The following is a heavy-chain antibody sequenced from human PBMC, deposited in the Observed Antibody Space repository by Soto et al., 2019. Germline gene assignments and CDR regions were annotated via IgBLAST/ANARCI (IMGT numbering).Heavy chain of an antibody. Sequence: PSETLSLTCTVSGGSISSSSYYWGWIRQPPGKGLEWIGSIYYSGSTYYNPSLKSRVTISVDTSKNQFSLKLSSVTAADTAVYYCAGMTAMGSWVYNWFDPWGQGTLVTVS. V-gene: IGHV4-39*01. J-gene: IGHJ5*02. CDR3: AGMTAMGSWVYNWFDP. CDR2: IYYSGST. CDR1: GGSISSSSYY. D-gene: IGHD5-18*01.